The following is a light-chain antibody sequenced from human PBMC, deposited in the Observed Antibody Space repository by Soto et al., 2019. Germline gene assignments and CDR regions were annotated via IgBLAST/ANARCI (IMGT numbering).Light chain of an antibody. J-gene: IGKJ1*01. CDR3: HQRQSWPRT. CDR1: QTVNSR. Sequence: IMLTKSPGTLSFRPGKTATLSRRASQTVNSRLAWYQHKPGQAPRLLIYHTSNRATGIPARFSGSGSGTDFTLTISSLEPEDFAVYYCHQRQSWPRTFGQGTKVDIK. CDR2: HTS. V-gene: IGKV3-11*01.